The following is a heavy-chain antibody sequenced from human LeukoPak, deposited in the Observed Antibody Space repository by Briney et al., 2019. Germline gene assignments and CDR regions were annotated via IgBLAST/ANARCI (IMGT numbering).Heavy chain of an antibody. CDR2: INHSGST. Sequence: SETLSLTCAVYGGSFSGYYWSWIRQPPGKGLEWIGEINHSGSTNYNPSLKSRVTISVDMSKNQFSLKLSSVTAANTAVYYCARMRRRYYDSGRYGMDVWGQGTTVTVSS. D-gene: IGHD3-22*01. V-gene: IGHV4-34*01. CDR3: ARMRRRYYDSGRYGMDV. CDR1: GGSFSGYY. J-gene: IGHJ6*02.